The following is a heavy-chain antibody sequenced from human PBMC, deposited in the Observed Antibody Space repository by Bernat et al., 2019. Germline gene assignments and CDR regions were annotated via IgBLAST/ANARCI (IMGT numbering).Heavy chain of an antibody. CDR2: ILNDGSKD. CDR1: GFTFSSYG. V-gene: IGHV3-33*05. Sequence: QVQLMESGGGVVRPERSLRLSCAASGFTFSSYGMHWVRQAPGKGLEWLAVILNDGSKDYYADSVKGRFTISRDNSKNTLYLQMHSLRAEDTAVYYCARDTLTVDNGFDIWGQGTMVIVSA. CDR3: ARDTLTVDNGFDI. D-gene: IGHD7-27*01. J-gene: IGHJ3*02.